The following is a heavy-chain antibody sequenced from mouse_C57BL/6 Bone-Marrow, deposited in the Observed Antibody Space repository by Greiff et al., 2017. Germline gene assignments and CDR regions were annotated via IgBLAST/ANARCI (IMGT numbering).Heavy chain of an antibody. CDR1: GYTFTDYI. V-gene: IGHV1-11*01. J-gene: IGHJ3*01. CDR2: IYPVSGET. D-gene: IGHD1-1*01. CDR3: GRVVYYYGSSCGFAY. Sequence: QVHVKQSGAELASPGASVTLSCKASGYTFTDYIMNWVKKRPGQGLEWIGRIYPVSGETNYNQKFMGKATFTVDRSSSTVYMVLNSLTSEDPAVYYCGRVVYYYGSSCGFAYWGRGTRVTVSA.